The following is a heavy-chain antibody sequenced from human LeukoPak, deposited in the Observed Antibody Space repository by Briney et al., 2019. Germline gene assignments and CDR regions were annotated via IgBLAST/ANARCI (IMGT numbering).Heavy chain of an antibody. D-gene: IGHD6-13*01. Sequence: SETLSLTCTVSGGSISSSSYYWGWIRQPPGKGLEWNGEIYHSGSTNYNPSLRSRVTISLDTSKNQFSLKLSSVTAADTAMYYCARGVVAAAGRTFDFWGQGTLVTVSS. CDR1: GGSISSSSYY. CDR2: IYHSGST. J-gene: IGHJ4*02. V-gene: IGHV4-39*07. CDR3: ARGVVAAAGRTFDF.